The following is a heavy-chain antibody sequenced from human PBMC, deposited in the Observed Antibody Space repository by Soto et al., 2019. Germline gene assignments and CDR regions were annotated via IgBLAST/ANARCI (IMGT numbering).Heavy chain of an antibody. J-gene: IGHJ6*02. Sequence: QVQLQESGPGLVKPSQTLSLTCTVSGGSISSGGYYWSWIRQHPGKGLEWIGYIYYSGSTYYNPFLKSRGTISVDTSGGGWGGGGGGGGGGGGGGYYCARGGRRSPGMDVWGQGTTVTVSS. CDR2: IYYSGST. CDR3: CARGGRRSPGMDV. V-gene: IGHV4-31*03. D-gene: IGHD3-10*01. CDR1: GGSISSGGYY.